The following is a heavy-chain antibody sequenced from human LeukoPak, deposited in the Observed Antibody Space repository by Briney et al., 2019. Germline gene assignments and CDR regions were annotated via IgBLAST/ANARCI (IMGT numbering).Heavy chain of an antibody. V-gene: IGHV3-33*01. Sequence: PGGSLRLSCAASGFTFSNYAMHWVRQAPGKGLEGVAVIWYDGVNKYYADSVKGRFTISRDNSKNTMYLQMNSLRAEDTAVYYCARDHKHSSPEYYLDYWGQGTLVTVSS. J-gene: IGHJ4*02. CDR2: IWYDGVNK. CDR1: GFTFSNYA. D-gene: IGHD6-13*01. CDR3: ARDHKHSSPEYYLDY.